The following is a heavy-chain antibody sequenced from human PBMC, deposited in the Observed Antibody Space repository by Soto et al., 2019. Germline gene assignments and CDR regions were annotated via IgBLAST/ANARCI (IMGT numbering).Heavy chain of an antibody. V-gene: IGHV4-59*01. CDR1: GGSLSSYY. Sequence: QVQLQESGPGLVKPSETLSLTCTVSGGSLSSYYWTWIRQSPGKGLEWIGYVYFSGNTNYNPSLKSRVTISIDTSKTQFSLRLASVTAADTAFYYCGSVRPSGYVLSWGQGTLVTVSS. CDR2: VYFSGNT. CDR3: GSVRPSGYVLS. J-gene: IGHJ5*02. D-gene: IGHD6-25*01.